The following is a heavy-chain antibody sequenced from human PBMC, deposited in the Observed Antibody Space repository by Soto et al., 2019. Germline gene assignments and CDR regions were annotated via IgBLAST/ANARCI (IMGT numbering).Heavy chain of an antibody. V-gene: IGHV1-69*04. Sequence: GASVKVSCKASGGTFSSYTISWVRQAPGQGLEWMGRIIPILGIANYAQKFQGRVTITADKSTSTAYMELSSLRSEDTAVYYCAREKYCSGGSCPPSGPWGQGTLVPVSS. J-gene: IGHJ5*02. D-gene: IGHD2-15*01. CDR3: AREKYCSGGSCPPSGP. CDR1: GGTFSSYT. CDR2: IIPILGIA.